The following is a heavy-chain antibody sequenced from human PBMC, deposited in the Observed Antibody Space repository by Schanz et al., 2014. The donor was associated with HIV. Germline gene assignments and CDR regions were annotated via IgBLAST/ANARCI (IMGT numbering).Heavy chain of an antibody. CDR2: MNPNSGYT. Sequence: QVQLVQSGAEAKKPGASVMLSCKASGYSFTSYDINWVRQATGLGLEWMGWMNPNSGYTGYAQKFQGRVTMIRHTPTSTAYMELSSLRSDDTAVYYCARMSPSSTSYGDAFDVWGQGTMITVSS. D-gene: IGHD2-2*01. V-gene: IGHV1-8*01. CDR1: GYSFTSYD. J-gene: IGHJ3*01. CDR3: ARMSPSSTSYGDAFDV.